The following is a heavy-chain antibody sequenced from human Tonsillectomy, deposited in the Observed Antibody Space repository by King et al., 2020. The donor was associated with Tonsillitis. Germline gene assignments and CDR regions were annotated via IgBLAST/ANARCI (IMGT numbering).Heavy chain of an antibody. CDR3: ARGLISGTVPLPT. V-gene: IGHV3-48*03. CDR1: GFTLSSYD. Sequence: VQLVESGGGFVQPGGSLRLSCAASGFTLSSYDMNWVRQAPGKGPEWVSFIGTSGTLTYYGASVKGRFTVSRDNAKNSLYLQMNSLRAEDTAVYYCARGLISGTVPLPTWGQGTPVTVSS. J-gene: IGHJ5*02. D-gene: IGHD1-7*01. CDR2: IGTSGTLT.